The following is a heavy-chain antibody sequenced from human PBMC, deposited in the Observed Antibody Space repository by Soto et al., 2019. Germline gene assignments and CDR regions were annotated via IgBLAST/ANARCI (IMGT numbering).Heavy chain of an antibody. CDR2: IYYSGST. CDR1: GGSISSGDHY. CDR3: ARSRITMIVVAAPFDY. D-gene: IGHD3-22*01. V-gene: IGHV4-30-4*01. J-gene: IGHJ4*02. Sequence: QVQLQEPGPGLVKPSQTLSLTCTVSGGSISSGDHYWSWIRQPPGKGLEWIGYIYYSGSTYYHPSLKSRVTISVDTSKNQFSLKLSSVTAADTAVYYWARSRITMIVVAAPFDYWGQGTLVTVSS.